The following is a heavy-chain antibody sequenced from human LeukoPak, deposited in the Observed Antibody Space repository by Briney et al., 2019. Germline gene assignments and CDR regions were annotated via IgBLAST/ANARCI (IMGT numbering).Heavy chain of an antibody. CDR2: INHSGST. D-gene: IGHD6-13*01. CDR1: GGSFSGYY. V-gene: IGHV4-34*01. J-gene: IGHJ5*02. Sequence: SETLSLTCAVYGGSFSGYYWSWIRQPPGKGLEWIGEINHSGSTNYNPSLKSRVTISVDTSKNQFSLKLSSVTAADTAVYYCARPPGIAAAWFDPWGQGTLVSVSS. CDR3: ARPPGIAAAWFDP.